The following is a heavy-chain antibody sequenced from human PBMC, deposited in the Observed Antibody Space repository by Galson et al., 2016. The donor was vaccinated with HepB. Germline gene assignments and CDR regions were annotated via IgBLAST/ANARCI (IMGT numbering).Heavy chain of an antibody. Sequence: ETLSLTCIVSGGSIISTKYYWGWIRQSPGKGLEWIATIYYSGNSYYNPSLKSRVAISVDTSKNQFSLRLTSVTAADTAVYFCARRVSDRWYESFEGYFDLWGRGNLVTVSS. CDR2: IYYSGNS. CDR1: GGSIISTKYY. J-gene: IGHJ2*01. D-gene: IGHD4-23*01. CDR3: ARRVSDRWYESFEGYFDL. V-gene: IGHV4-39*01.